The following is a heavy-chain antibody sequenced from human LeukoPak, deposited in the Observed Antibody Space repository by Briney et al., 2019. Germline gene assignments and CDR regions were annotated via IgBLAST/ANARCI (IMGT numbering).Heavy chain of an antibody. V-gene: IGHV1-2*02. J-gene: IGHJ3*02. D-gene: IGHD2-15*01. CDR2: INPNSGGT. Sequence: GASVTVSCKAPGYTFTGYYIHWARQAPGQGLEWIGWINPNSGGTTYAHNFQGRVTMTTDTSITTAYMDLTSLRPDDTAVYYCARPVRYSWIFDAFDIWGQGTMVTVSS. CDR1: GYTFTGYY. CDR3: ARPVRYSWIFDAFDI.